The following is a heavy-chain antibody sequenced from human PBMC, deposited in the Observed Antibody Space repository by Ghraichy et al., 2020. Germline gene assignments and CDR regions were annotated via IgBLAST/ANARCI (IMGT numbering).Heavy chain of an antibody. J-gene: IGHJ6*02. Sequence: SETLSLTCAVYGGSFSGYYWSWIRQPPGKGLEWIGEINHSGSTNYNPSLKSRVTISVDTSKNQFSLKLSSVTAADTAVYYCARVALVVPAAIGGYGMDVWGQGTTVTVSS. V-gene: IGHV4-34*01. D-gene: IGHD2-2*01. CDR3: ARVALVVPAAIGGYGMDV. CDR1: GGSFSGYY. CDR2: INHSGST.